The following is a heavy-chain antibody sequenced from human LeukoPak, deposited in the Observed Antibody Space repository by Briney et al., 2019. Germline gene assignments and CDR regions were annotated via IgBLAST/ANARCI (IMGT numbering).Heavy chain of an antibody. Sequence: PSETLSLTCTVSGGSISSSSYYWGWIRQPPGKGLEWIGSIYYSGSTYYNPSLKSRVTISVDTSKNQFSLKLSSVTAADTAAYYCARDIVVVPAAMGWFDPWGQGTLVTVSS. D-gene: IGHD2-2*01. J-gene: IGHJ5*02. CDR3: ARDIVVVPAAMGWFDP. CDR1: GGSISSSSYY. CDR2: IYYSGST. V-gene: IGHV4-39*02.